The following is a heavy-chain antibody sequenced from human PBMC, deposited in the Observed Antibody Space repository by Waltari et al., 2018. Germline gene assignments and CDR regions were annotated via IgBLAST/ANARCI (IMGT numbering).Heavy chain of an antibody. J-gene: IGHJ4*02. CDR2: IYYSGST. V-gene: IGHV4-59*01. D-gene: IGHD3-16*02. Sequence: QVQLQESGPGLVKPSETLSLTCTVSGGSISSYYWSWIRQPPGKRLEWIGYIYYSGSTNYNPSLKSRVTISVDTSKNQFSLKLSSVTAADTAVYYCARVMGLRLGELSLYPYYFDYWGQGTLVTVSS. CDR1: GGSISSYY. CDR3: ARVMGLRLGELSLYPYYFDY.